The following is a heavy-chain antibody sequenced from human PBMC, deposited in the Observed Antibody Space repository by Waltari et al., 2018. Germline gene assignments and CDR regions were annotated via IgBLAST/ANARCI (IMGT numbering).Heavy chain of an antibody. J-gene: IGHJ5*02. CDR2: ISFSDAT. Sequence: EVQLLESGGELVQAGGSLRLSCGISGFTFHSYAINWVRRAPGTGLQWFAAISFSDATVHADSVKGRCTISRDTSKDTVYLQMNSLRADDTAVYYCAKPFYNWDDPLVSWGQGTPVTVSS. D-gene: IGHD1-20*01. CDR1: GFTFHSYA. CDR3: AKPFYNWDDPLVS. V-gene: IGHV3-23*01.